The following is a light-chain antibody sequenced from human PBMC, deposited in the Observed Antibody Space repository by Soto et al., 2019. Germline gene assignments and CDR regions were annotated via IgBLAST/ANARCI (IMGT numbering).Light chain of an antibody. J-gene: IGKJ4*01. CDR2: GAS. CDR1: RTVSNR. V-gene: IGKV3-15*01. CDR3: QQYYHWPVT. Sequence: EILMTQSPDTLSVSPGERVTLSCRASRTVSNRLAWYQHKPGQAPRLLISGASTGATGIPPRFRGSGSGTEFTLTVDTLQSEDIAIYYCQQYYHWPVTLGGGTKVGIK.